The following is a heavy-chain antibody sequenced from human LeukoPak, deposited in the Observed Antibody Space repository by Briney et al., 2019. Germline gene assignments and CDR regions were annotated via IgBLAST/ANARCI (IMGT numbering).Heavy chain of an antibody. CDR3: ARHSSTISYYYYGMDV. J-gene: IGHJ6*02. D-gene: IGHD2-2*01. CDR2: IWFDGTYK. V-gene: IGHV3-33*08. CDR1: GFTFSSDA. Sequence: PGGSLRLSCGASGFTFSSDAMHWVRQAPGKGLEWLAVIWFDGTYKYYADSVKGRFTISRDNSKNTVSLQMDSLRVEDTAVYYCARHSSTISYYYYGMDVWGLGTTVTVSS.